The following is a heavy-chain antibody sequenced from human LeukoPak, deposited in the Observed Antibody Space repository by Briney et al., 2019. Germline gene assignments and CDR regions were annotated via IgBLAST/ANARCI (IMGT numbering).Heavy chain of an antibody. CDR2: INTDGSST. V-gene: IGHV3-74*01. CDR1: GFTFSSYW. CDR3: ARVTAAAEDYYYYMDV. J-gene: IGHJ6*03. Sequence: GGSLRLSCAASGFTFSSYWMHWVRQAPGKGLVWVSRINTDGSSTSYADSVKGRFTISRDNAKNTLYLQMNSLRAEDTAVYYCARVTAAAEDYYYYMDVWGKGTTVTVSS. D-gene: IGHD6-13*01.